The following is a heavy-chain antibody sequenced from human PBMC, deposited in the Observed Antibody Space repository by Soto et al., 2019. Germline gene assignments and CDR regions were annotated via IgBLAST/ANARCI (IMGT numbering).Heavy chain of an antibody. CDR1: GFTVSNKY. J-gene: IGHJ5*01. V-gene: IGHV3-66*01. CDR2: IYSTGSK. D-gene: IGHD3-16*01. Sequence: GGSLRLSCAASGFTVSNKYMSWVRQAPGKGLEWVSTIYSTGSKYYADSVTGRFTISRDDSKNTLYLQMSSLRAEDTALYYCERARTHYDNWALDSWGQGPRVTVPS. CDR3: ERARTHYDNWALDS.